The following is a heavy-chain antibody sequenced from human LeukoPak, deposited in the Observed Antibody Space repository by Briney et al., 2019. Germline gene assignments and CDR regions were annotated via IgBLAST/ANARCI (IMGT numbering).Heavy chain of an antibody. V-gene: IGHV4-34*01. CDR2: INHSGST. CDR1: GGSFSGYY. J-gene: IGHJ4*02. D-gene: IGHD6-13*01. Sequence: PSETLSLTCAVYGGSFSGYYWSWIRQPPGKGLEWIGEINHSGSTNYNPSLKSRVTISVDTSKNQFSLKLSSVTAADTAVYYCARRAGYSSSWYPYWGQGTLVTVSS. CDR3: ARRAGYSSSWYPY.